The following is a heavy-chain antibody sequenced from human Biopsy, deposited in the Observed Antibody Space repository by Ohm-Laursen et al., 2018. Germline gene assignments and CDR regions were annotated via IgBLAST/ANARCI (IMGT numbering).Heavy chain of an antibody. CDR3: AKGRVGNSGSLDI. CDR2: INVSADTK. V-gene: IGHV3-23*01. CDR1: GFTFSSYG. D-gene: IGHD1-1*01. J-gene: IGHJ3*02. Sequence: GSLRLSCAASGFTFSSYGMNWVRQAPGKGLEWVSDINVSADTKYYADSVRGRFTISRDNSQNTLYLQMNSLRVEDTAIYFCAKGRVGNSGSLDIWGHGTMVTVSS.